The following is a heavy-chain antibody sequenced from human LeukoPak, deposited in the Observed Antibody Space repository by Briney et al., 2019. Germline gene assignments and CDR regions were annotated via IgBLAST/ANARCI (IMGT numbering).Heavy chain of an antibody. Sequence: GASVKVSCKASGYTFTSYYMHWVRQAPGQGLEWMGIINPSGGNTIYAQKFQGRVTMTRDTSTSTLYMELSSLRSEDTAVYYCARRAKGSWINDAFDIWGQGTMVTVSS. J-gene: IGHJ3*02. V-gene: IGHV1-46*01. CDR2: INPSGGNT. D-gene: IGHD2-2*03. CDR1: GYTFTSYY. CDR3: ARRAKGSWINDAFDI.